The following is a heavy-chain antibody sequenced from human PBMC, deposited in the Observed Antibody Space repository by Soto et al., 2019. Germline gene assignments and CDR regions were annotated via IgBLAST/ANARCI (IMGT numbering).Heavy chain of an antibody. CDR1: GYSFTSYW. J-gene: IGHJ6*02. Sequence: GESLKISCKGSGYSFTSYWIGWVRQMPGKGLEWMGIIYPGDSDTRYSPSFQGQVTISADKSISTAYLQWSSLKASDTAMYYCARSKASGWYYYYGMDVWAKGPRSPSP. V-gene: IGHV5-51*01. CDR2: IYPGDSDT. D-gene: IGHD6-19*01. CDR3: ARSKASGWYYYYGMDV.